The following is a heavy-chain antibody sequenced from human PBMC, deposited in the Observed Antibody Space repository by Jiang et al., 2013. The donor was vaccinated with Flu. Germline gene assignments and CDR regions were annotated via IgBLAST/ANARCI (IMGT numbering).Heavy chain of an antibody. CDR2: IYHSGST. Sequence: LLKPSETLSLTCTVSGYSISSGYYWGRIRQPPGKGLEWIGSIYHSGSTYYNPSLKSRVTISVDTSKNQFSLKLSSVTAADTAVYYCASKGPERDDYSNYVFYYWGQGTLVTVSS. V-gene: IGHV4-38-2*02. J-gene: IGHJ4*02. D-gene: IGHD4-11*01. CDR1: GYSISSGYY. CDR3: ASKGPERDDYSNYVFYY.